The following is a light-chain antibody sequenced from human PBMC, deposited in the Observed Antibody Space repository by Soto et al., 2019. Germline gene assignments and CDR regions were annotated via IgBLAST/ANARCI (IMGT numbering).Light chain of an antibody. CDR2: GNS. Sequence: QSVLTQPPSVSGAPGQRVTISCTGSSSKIGAVYDVHWYQQVPGTAPKLLIYGNSNRPSGVPDRFSGSKSDTSASLAITGLRAEDEADYYCQSYDSSLSGFYVFGTGTKVTVL. CDR1: SSKIGAVYD. V-gene: IGLV1-40*01. J-gene: IGLJ1*01. CDR3: QSYDSSLSGFYV.